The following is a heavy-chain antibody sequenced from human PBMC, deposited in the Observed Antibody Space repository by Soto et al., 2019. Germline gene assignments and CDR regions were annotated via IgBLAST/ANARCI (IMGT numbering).Heavy chain of an antibody. Sequence: XESLSLSCAASGFTFSSYGMHWVGQAPGKGLEWVAVIWYDGSNKYYADSVKGRFTISRDNSKNTLYLQMNSLRAEDTAVYYCAREAATVGDLAFDIWGQGTMVTVSS. CDR3: AREAATVGDLAFDI. J-gene: IGHJ3*02. V-gene: IGHV3-33*01. CDR1: GFTFSSYG. D-gene: IGHD3-16*01. CDR2: IWYDGSNK.